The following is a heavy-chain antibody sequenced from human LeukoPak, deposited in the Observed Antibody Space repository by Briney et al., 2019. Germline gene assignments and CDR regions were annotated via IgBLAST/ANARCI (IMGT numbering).Heavy chain of an antibody. Sequence: ASVKVSCKASGYTFTSYYMHWVRQAPGQGLEWMGIINPSGGSTSYAQKFQGRVTMTRDTSTSTVYMELSSLRSEDTAVYYCARAPLTMVRGVEGIFDYWGQGTLVTVSS. CDR2: INPSGGST. V-gene: IGHV1-46*01. CDR3: ARAPLTMVRGVEGIFDY. CDR1: GYTFTSYY. D-gene: IGHD3-10*01. J-gene: IGHJ4*02.